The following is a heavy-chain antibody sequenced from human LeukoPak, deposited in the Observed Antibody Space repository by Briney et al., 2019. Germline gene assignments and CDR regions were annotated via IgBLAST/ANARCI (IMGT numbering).Heavy chain of an antibody. Sequence: SETLSLTCAVYGGSFSGYYWTWIRQPPGKGLEWIGEINHSGTTNYNPSLKSRITISLDTSKNQFSLKLSSVTAADTAVYYCASVGYCSGGSCYGLNWFDRWGQGTLVTVSS. CDR2: INHSGTT. V-gene: IGHV4-34*01. J-gene: IGHJ5*02. D-gene: IGHD2-15*01. CDR1: GGSFSGYY. CDR3: ASVGYCSGGSCYGLNWFDR.